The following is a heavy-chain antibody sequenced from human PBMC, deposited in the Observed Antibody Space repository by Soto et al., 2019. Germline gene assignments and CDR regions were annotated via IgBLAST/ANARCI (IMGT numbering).Heavy chain of an antibody. CDR3: ARGETRRAGYNFSFDI. Sequence: LSLTCTVSGGSISSYYWSWIRQPPGKGLEWIGYIYYSGSTNYNPSLKSRVTISVDTSKNQFSLKLSSVTAADTAVYYCARGETRRAGYNFSFDIWGQGTMVTVSS. V-gene: IGHV4-59*01. CDR1: GGSISSYY. J-gene: IGHJ3*02. CDR2: IYYSGST. D-gene: IGHD3-3*01.